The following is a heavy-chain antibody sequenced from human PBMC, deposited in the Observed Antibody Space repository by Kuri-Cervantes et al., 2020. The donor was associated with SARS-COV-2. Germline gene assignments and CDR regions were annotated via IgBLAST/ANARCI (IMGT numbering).Heavy chain of an antibody. CDR3: AKDYYSSSSNYFDY. Sequence: GESLKISCAASGFTFSSYAMSWVRQAPGKGLEWVSAISGSDGSTYYADSVRGRFTISRDNSKNTLYLQMNSLRAEDTAVYYCAKDYYSSSSNYFDYWGQGTLVTVSS. D-gene: IGHD6-6*01. CDR1: GFTFSSYA. V-gene: IGHV3-23*01. CDR2: ISGSDGST. J-gene: IGHJ4*02.